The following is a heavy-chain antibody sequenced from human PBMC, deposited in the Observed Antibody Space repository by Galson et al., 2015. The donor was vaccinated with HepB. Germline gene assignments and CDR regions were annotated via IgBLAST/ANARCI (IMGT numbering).Heavy chain of an antibody. V-gene: IGHV3-23*01. CDR3: AKGHYGSEYNYFDY. J-gene: IGHJ4*02. D-gene: IGHD3-10*01. Sequence: SLRLSCAASGFTFSRYAMSWVRQAPGKGLEWVLTITADSGGSTYYAESVKGRFTISRDNSKNTVYLQMNSLRGEDTAVYYCAKGHYGSEYNYFDYWGQGTLVTVSS. CDR2: ITADSGGST. CDR1: GFTFSRYA.